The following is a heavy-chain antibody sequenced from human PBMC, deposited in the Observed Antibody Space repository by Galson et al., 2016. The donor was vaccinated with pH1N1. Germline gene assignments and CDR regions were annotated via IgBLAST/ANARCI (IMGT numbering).Heavy chain of an antibody. CDR2: MNPNNGNA. J-gene: IGHJ2*01. CDR1: GYTLTSYD. Sequence: SVKVSCKASGYTLTSYDINWVRQATGQGLEWMGWMNPNNGNADYAPKFQGRVTLTRNASINTAYMELSSLTSEDTAVHYCARGPVYWYFDLWGRGTPVIVSS. CDR3: ARGPVYWYFDL. V-gene: IGHV1-8*01.